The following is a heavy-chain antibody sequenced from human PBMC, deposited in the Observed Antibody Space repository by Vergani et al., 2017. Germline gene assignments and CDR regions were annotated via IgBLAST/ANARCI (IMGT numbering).Heavy chain of an antibody. Sequence: EVQLLESGGGLVQPGGSLRLSCAASGFTFSSYAMSWVRQAPGKGLEWVSAISGIGGSTYYADSVKGRFTISRDNSKNTLYLQMNSLRAEDMAVYYCAKDRGHCSGGSGYWFDPWGQGTLVTVSS. CDR3: AKDRGHCSGGSGYWFDP. CDR2: ISGIGGST. J-gene: IGHJ5*02. CDR1: GFTFSSYA. V-gene: IGHV3-23*01. D-gene: IGHD2-15*01.